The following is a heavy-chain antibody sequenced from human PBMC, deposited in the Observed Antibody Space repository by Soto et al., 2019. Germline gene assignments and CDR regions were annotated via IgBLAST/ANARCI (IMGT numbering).Heavy chain of an antibody. J-gene: IGHJ6*02. CDR2: INHSGST. D-gene: IGHD5-18*01. CDR1: GGSFSGYY. V-gene: IGHV4-34*01. Sequence: QVQLQQWGAGLLKPSETLSLTCAVYGGSFSGYYWSWIRQPPGKGLEWIGEINHSGSTNYNPSLKSRATISVDTSKNQFSLKLSSVTAADTAVYYCARGRPKSRYSYGYYYGMDVWGQGTTVTVSS. CDR3: ARGRPKSRYSYGYYYGMDV.